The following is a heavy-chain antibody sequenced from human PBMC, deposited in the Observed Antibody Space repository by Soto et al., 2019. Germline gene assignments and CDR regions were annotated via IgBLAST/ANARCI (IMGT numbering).Heavy chain of an antibody. J-gene: IGHJ4*02. V-gene: IGHV3-48*01. CDR2: ISGTSSTI. CDR3: ARDRAEDY. Sequence: EVQLVESGGGLVQPGGSLRLSCAASGFTFSGYSLNWVRQAPGKGLEWLSYISGTSSTIYYADSVEGRFTISRDNANNSLYLQMNSLRAEDTGVYYCARDRAEDYWGQGNLVTVS. CDR1: GFTFSGYS.